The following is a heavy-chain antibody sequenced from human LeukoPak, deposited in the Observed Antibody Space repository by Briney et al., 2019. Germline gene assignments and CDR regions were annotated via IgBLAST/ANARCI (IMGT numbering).Heavy chain of an antibody. D-gene: IGHD7-27*01. CDR2: IYYSGST. V-gene: IGHV4-59*08. CDR1: GGSISSYY. Sequence: SETLSLTCTVSGGSISSYYWSWIRQPPGKGLEWIGYIYYSGSTNYNPSLKSRVTISVDTSKNQFSLKLSSVTAADTAVYYCAGLPGRSPWGLHYWGQGTLVTVSS. CDR3: AGLPGRSPWGLHY. J-gene: IGHJ4*02.